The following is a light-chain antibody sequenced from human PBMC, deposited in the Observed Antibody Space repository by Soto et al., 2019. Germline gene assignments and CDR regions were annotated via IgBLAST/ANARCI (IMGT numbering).Light chain of an antibody. Sequence: QSALTQPPSVSGAPGQRVTISCTGSSSNIGARYDVHWYQQLPGTAPKLLIYGNSNRPSGVPDRFSGSKSGTSASLAITGLQAEDEADYYCQSYDSGLNAVVFGGGTKVTVL. CDR3: QSYDSGLNAVV. CDR1: SSNIGARYD. V-gene: IGLV1-40*01. CDR2: GNS. J-gene: IGLJ2*01.